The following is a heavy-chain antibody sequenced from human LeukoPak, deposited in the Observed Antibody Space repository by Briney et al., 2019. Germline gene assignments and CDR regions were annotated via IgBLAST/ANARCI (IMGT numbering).Heavy chain of an antibody. CDR3: ARTDSGSCRQPFDY. CDR2: IYHSGST. J-gene: IGHJ4*02. V-gene: IGHV4-38-2*02. D-gene: IGHD1-26*01. Sequence: SETLSLTCTVSGYSISSGYYWGWIRPPPGKGLEWIGSIYHSGSTYYNPPLKSRVTISVDTSKNQFSLKLSSVTAAHTAVYYCARTDSGSCRQPFDYWGQGTLVTVSS. CDR1: GYSISSGYY.